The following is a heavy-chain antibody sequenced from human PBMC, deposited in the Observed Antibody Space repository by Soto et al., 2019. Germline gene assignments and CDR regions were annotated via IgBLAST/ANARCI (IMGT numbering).Heavy chain of an antibody. CDR3: ALWGFRDGKNSKYDYSDMDD. CDR2: IIPIFGTA. V-gene: IGHV1-69*01. Sequence: VQLVQSGAEVQKPGSSVKLSCKASGGTFNRYTISWVRQAPGQGLERMGGIIPIFGTANYAQKFQGRVATIADESTSAAYMELRSLRSEDTAVYYCALWGFRDGKNSKYDYSDMDDWGQGTTVTVSS. CDR1: GGTFNRYT. D-gene: IGHD3-10*01. J-gene: IGHJ6*02.